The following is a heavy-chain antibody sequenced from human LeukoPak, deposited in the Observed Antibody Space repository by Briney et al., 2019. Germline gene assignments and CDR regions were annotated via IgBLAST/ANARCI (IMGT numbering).Heavy chain of an antibody. J-gene: IGHJ4*02. CDR2: ISGSGGST. CDR3: AKEITVGATHTYYFDY. D-gene: IGHD1-26*01. V-gene: IGHV3-23*01. CDR1: GFTFSSYA. Sequence: GGSLRFSCAASGFTFSSYAMSWVRQAPGKGLEWVSGISGSGGSTYYADSVKGRFTISRDNSKNTLYLQMNSLRAEDTAIYYCAKEITVGATHTYYFDYWGQGTLVTVSS.